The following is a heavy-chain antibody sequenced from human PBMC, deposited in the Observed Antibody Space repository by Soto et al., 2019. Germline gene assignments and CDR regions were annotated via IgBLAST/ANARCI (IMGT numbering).Heavy chain of an antibody. V-gene: IGHV4-61*01. D-gene: IGHD4-17*01. CDR1: GGSVSNKTYY. CDR3: ARTTAVPNTLRSRYFFDY. CDR2: VYYSGTT. J-gene: IGHJ4*02. Sequence: KPSETLSLTCSVSGGSVSNKTYYWSWIRQPPGKRLEWIGYVYYSGTTNYNPSLKSRVTISVDLSKNQFSLRLSSVITADTALYYCARTTAVPNTLRSRYFFDYWGQGTLVTVSS.